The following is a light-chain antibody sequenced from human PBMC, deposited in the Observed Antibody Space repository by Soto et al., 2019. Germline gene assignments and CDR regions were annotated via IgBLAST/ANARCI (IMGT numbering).Light chain of an antibody. CDR2: GTF. Sequence: DIQMTQSPSSLSASVGDRVTITCRASQSISSYLNWYQQKQGKAPKLLISGTFTLQSGVPSRFNGSGSGTDFTLTISRLQPGDFATYYCQQYNSLWTFGQGTKVDIK. CDR3: QQYNSLWT. J-gene: IGKJ1*01. CDR1: QSISSY. V-gene: IGKV1-39*01.